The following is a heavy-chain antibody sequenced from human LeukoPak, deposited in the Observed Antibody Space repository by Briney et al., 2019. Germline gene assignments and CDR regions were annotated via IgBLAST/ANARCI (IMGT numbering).Heavy chain of an antibody. D-gene: IGHD2-21*02. CDR2: ISVSSSYR. V-gene: IGHV3-21*01. CDR3: AREESYCSGDCSPA. J-gene: IGHJ5*02. Sequence: GGSLRLSCAASGFTFSAYTMNWVRQAPGKGLEWVSSISVSSSYRLYAEPVKGRFTISRDNAKDSLYLQMNSLRAEDTAVYYCAREESYCSGDCSPAWGQGTLVTVSS. CDR1: GFTFSAYT.